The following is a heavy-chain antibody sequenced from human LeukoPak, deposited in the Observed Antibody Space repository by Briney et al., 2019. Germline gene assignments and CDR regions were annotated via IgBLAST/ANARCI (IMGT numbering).Heavy chain of an antibody. CDR1: GGSVSTGSYY. D-gene: IGHD1-26*01. V-gene: IGHV4-61*10. CDR3: ARGGNYSPQWWFDP. J-gene: IGHJ5*02. CDR2: IHTSGTM. Sequence: WETLSLTCTVSGGSVSTGSYYWSWIRQPAGRGLEWIGHIHTSGTMNYNASLKSRVRISVETSKNQFSLELNSVTPADTAVYYCARGGNYSPQWWFDPWGRGTLVSVSS.